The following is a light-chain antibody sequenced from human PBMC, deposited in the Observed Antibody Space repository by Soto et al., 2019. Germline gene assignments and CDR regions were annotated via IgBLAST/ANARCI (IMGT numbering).Light chain of an antibody. Sequence: DIQMTQSPSSLSASVGDRVTITCRASQSINTFLNWYQQKPGKAPKLLIYFASTLHAGVPSRFSGSGSGTDFTLTISSLQPEDFATYYCQQSYNTPPLTFGVGTKVESK. J-gene: IGKJ4*01. CDR2: FAS. V-gene: IGKV1-39*01. CDR3: QQSYNTPPLT. CDR1: QSINTF.